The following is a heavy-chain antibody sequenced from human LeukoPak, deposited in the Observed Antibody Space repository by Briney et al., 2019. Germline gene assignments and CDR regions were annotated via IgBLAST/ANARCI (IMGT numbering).Heavy chain of an antibody. CDR3: ARIIDYSLAWFDP. D-gene: IGHD2-15*01. V-gene: IGHV4-59*01. CDR2: IYYSGST. CDR1: GGSISSYY. J-gene: IGHJ5*02. Sequence: SETLSLTCTVSGGSISSYYWSWIRQPPGKGLEWIGYIYYSGSTNYNPSLKSRVTISVDTSKNQFSLKLSSVTAADTAVYYCARIIDYSLAWFDPWGQGTLVTVSS.